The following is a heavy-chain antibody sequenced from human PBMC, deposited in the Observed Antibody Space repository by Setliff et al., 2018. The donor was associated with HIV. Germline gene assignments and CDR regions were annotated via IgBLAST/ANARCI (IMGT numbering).Heavy chain of an antibody. J-gene: IGHJ4*02. V-gene: IGHV3-30*18. CDR2: ISKDGSQT. D-gene: IGHD6-13*01. Sequence: GGSLRLSCVGSGFTFMNYGFHWVRQAPGKGLEWVAVISKDGSQTYYEDSVKGRFTISRDNSKNTLYLQINSLRPEDTAVYFCAKDISGWFSRQGSDYWGQGTLVTVSS. CDR1: GFTFMNYG. CDR3: AKDISGWFSRQGSDY.